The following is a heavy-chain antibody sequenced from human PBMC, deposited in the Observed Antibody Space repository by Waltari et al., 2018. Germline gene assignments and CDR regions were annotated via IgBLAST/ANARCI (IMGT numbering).Heavy chain of an antibody. V-gene: IGHV5-51*01. CDR1: GYSFNTSW. CDR3: ATPPSPRYGWDYFDY. CDR2: SYPGDSDT. Sequence: EVQLVQSGAEVKKPGESLKISCKASGYSFNTSWTGWVRQMPGKVLELMGFSYPGDSDTRYSPSFQGQVTISADKSISTAYLQWSSLKASDTAMYYCATPPSPRYGWDYFDYWGQGTLVTVSS. J-gene: IGHJ4*02. D-gene: IGHD1-20*01.